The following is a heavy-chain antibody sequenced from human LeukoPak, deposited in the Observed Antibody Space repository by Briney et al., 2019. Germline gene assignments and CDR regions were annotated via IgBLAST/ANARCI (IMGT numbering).Heavy chain of an antibody. CDR1: GDSISSYY. V-gene: IGHV4-59*01. CDR3: ARALDYGGNLIDY. D-gene: IGHD4-23*01. Sequence: SETLSLTCTVSGDSISSYYWSWLRQPPGKGLEWIGFIYYSGSTNYNPSLKGRVTISVDTSNNQFSLRLSSVTAADTAVYYCARALDYGGNLIDYWGQGTLVTVSS. J-gene: IGHJ4*02. CDR2: IYYSGST.